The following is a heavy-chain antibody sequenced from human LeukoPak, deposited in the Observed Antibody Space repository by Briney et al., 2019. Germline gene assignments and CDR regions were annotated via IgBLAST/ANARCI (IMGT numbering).Heavy chain of an antibody. V-gene: IGHV1-18*01. CDR1: GYTFTSYA. CDR2: ISAYNGNT. CDR3: ARDQSEWWELQRRRHWFDP. D-gene: IGHD1-26*01. J-gene: IGHJ5*02. Sequence: GASVKVSCKASGYTFTSYAMHWVRQAPGQGLEWMGWISAYNGNTNYAQKLQGRVTMTTDTSTSTAYMELRSLRSDDTAVYYCARDQSEWWELQRRRHWFDPWGQGTLVTVSS.